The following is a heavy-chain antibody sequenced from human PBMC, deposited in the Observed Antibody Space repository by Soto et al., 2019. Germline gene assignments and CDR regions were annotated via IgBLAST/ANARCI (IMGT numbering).Heavy chain of an antibody. V-gene: IGHV3-48*01. Sequence: GGSLRLSCAASGFTISSYNMNWVRQAPGKGLEWISYIGSGSITIYYADSVKGRFTISRDNAKNSLYLQVNSLRAEDTAVYYCARKASGSGYYYMDVWGKGTTVTVSS. J-gene: IGHJ6*03. CDR3: ARKASGSGYYYMDV. CDR2: IGSGSITI. CDR1: GFTISSYN. D-gene: IGHD5-12*01.